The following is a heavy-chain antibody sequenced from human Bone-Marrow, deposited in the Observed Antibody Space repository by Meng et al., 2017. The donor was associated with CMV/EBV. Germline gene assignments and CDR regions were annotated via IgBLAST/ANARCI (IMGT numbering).Heavy chain of an antibody. J-gene: IGHJ6*02. CDR2: ISSSGSTI. CDR1: GFTFSSYE. D-gene: IGHD4-11*01. V-gene: IGHV3-48*03. Sequence: GESLKISCAASGFTFSSYEMNWVRQAPGKGLEWVSYISSSGSTIYYADSVKGRFTISRDNAKNSLYLQMNSLRAEDTAVYYCASGSDYSNYYYYVMDVWGQGTTVTVSS. CDR3: ASGSDYSNYYYYVMDV.